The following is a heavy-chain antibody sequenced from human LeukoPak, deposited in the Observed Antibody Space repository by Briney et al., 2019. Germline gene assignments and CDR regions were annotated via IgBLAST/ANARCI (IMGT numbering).Heavy chain of an antibody. D-gene: IGHD3-22*01. V-gene: IGHV4-61*02. J-gene: IGHJ4*02. Sequence: PSETLSLTCTVSGNSISSVDNYWSWIRQPAGKGLEWIGRIYTSGSTNYNPSLKSRVTISGDTSKNQFSLKLSSVTAADTAVYYCARASYSYDINGWVPFDYWGQGTLVTVSS. CDR2: IYTSGST. CDR1: GNSISSVDNY. CDR3: ARASYSYDINGWVPFDY.